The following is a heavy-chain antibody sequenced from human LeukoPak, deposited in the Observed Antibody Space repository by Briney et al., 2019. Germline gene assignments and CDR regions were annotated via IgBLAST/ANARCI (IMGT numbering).Heavy chain of an antibody. Sequence: GESLKISCKGSGYSINNYWIGWVRQMPGKGLEWMGIIYPGGSDTRYSPSFQGQVTISADKSISTAYLQWRSLKASDTAMYYCAFSLGYCSGGSCYFDYWGQGTLVTVSS. J-gene: IGHJ4*02. CDR2: IYPGGSDT. D-gene: IGHD2-15*01. CDR3: AFSLGYCSGGSCYFDY. V-gene: IGHV5-51*01. CDR1: GYSINNYW.